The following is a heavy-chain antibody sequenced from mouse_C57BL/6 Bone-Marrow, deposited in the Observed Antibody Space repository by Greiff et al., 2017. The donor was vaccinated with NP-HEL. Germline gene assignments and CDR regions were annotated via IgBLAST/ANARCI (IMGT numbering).Heavy chain of an antibody. CDR1: GYTFTSYW. J-gene: IGHJ4*01. CDR3: ERVLLGAMDY. CDR2: IHPNSGST. Sequence: QVQLQQPGAELVKPGASVKLSCKASGYTFTSYWMHWVKQRPGQGLEWIGMIHPNSGSTNYNEKFKSKATLTVDKSSSTAYMQLSSLTSEDSAVYYCERVLLGAMDYWGQGTSVTVSS. D-gene: IGHD6-5*01. V-gene: IGHV1-64*01.